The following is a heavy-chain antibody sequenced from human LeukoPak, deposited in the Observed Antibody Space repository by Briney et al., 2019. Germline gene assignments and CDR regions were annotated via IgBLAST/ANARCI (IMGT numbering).Heavy chain of an antibody. CDR1: GGSISSYY. J-gene: IGHJ6*02. D-gene: IGHD6-13*01. Sequence: SETLSLTCTVSGGSISSYYWSWIRQPPGKGLEWIGYIYYSGSTNYNPSLKSRVTISVDTSKNQFSLKLSSVTAADTAVYYCAATYSSLNYYYYGMDVWGQGTTVTVSS. CDR2: IYYSGST. V-gene: IGHV4-59*08. CDR3: AATYSSLNYYYYGMDV.